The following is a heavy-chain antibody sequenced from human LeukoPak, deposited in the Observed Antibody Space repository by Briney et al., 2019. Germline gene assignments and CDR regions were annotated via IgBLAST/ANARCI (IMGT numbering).Heavy chain of an antibody. J-gene: IGHJ4*02. CDR2: IYHSGST. D-gene: IGHD3-3*01. Sequence: SETLSLTCAFSGYSISSGYYWGWIRQPPGKGLEWIGSIYHSGSTYYNPSLKSRVTISVDTSKNQFSLKLSSVTAADTAVYYCARGGGYYNYWGQGTLVTVSS. CDR3: ARGGGYYNY. CDR1: GYSISSGYY. V-gene: IGHV4-38-2*01.